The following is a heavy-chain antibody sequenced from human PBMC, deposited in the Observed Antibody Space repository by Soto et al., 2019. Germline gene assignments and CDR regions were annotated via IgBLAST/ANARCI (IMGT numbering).Heavy chain of an antibody. CDR2: ISYDGSNK. Sequence: XGSLRLSCASSGFSFNSYAMHWVRQAAGKGLEWVAVISYDGSNKYYADSVKGRFTISRDNSKNTLYLQMNSLRAEDTAVYYCARENDFWSGYLRPVYYYYGMDVWGQGTTVTVSS. D-gene: IGHD3-3*01. CDR3: ARENDFWSGYLRPVYYYYGMDV. CDR1: GFSFNSYA. V-gene: IGHV3-30-3*01. J-gene: IGHJ6*02.